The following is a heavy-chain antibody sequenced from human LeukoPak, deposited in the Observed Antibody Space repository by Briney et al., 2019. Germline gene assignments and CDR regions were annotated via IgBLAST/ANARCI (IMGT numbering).Heavy chain of an antibody. CDR1: GGTFSSYA. CDR3: AADRFDFWNGYYKGFDP. V-gene: IGHV1-69*06. D-gene: IGHD3/OR15-3a*01. J-gene: IGHJ5*02. CDR2: IIPIFGTA. Sequence: SVKVSCKASGGTFSSYAISWVRQAPGQGLEWMGGIIPIFGTANYAQKFQGRVTITADKSTSTAYMELSSLRSEDTAVYYCAADRFDFWNGYYKGFDPWGQGTLVTVSS.